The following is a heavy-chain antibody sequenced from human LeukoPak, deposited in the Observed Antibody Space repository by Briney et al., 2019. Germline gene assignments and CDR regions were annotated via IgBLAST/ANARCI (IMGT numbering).Heavy chain of an antibody. Sequence: GGSLRLSCAASGLDVSRNYMSWVRQASGKGLESVSVMYAAGSTYYADSVRGRFTISRDTSKNTLYLQMNSLRVEDTAIYYCARAPYTTSWSNFDYWGQGTLVTVSP. D-gene: IGHD3-16*01. J-gene: IGHJ4*02. V-gene: IGHV3-53*01. CDR1: GLDVSRNY. CDR2: MYAAGST. CDR3: ARAPYTTSWSNFDY.